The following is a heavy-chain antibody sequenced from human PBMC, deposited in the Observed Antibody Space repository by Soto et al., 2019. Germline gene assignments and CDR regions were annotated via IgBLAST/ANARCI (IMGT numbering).Heavy chain of an antibody. Sequence: SETLSLTCTVSGGSITNNYWSWIRQSPGKGLEWIGCSYYSGSTSYNPSLRSRVTISIDTSKTQFSLRLRSVTAADTAVYYCARRQNWNNLFDTWGQRTLVTVSS. CDR3: ARRQNWNNLFDT. CDR1: GGSITNNY. J-gene: IGHJ5*02. V-gene: IGHV4-59*08. CDR2: SYYSGST. D-gene: IGHD1-1*01.